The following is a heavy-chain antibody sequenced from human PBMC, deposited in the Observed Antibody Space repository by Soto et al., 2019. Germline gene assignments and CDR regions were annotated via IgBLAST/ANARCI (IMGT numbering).Heavy chain of an antibody. D-gene: IGHD1-7*01. CDR2: IXXXXSX. J-gene: IGHJ4*02. V-gene: IGHV4-34*01. Sequence: PSETLSLTCAVYGGSFSDYYWTWVRQPPGQGXXWXXEIXXXXSXXXNPSLKSRVTVSLDKSENQSSLKVTSLTAADTAVYYCASRDPGTSVDYWGQGTLATVSS. CDR1: GGSFSDYY. CDR3: ASRDPGTSVDY.